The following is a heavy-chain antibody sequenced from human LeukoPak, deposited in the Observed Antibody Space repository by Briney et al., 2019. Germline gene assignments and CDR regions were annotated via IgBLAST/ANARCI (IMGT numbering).Heavy chain of an antibody. V-gene: IGHV4-34*01. J-gene: IGHJ4*02. CDR2: INHSGST. CDR1: GGSFSGYY. D-gene: IGHD4-17*01. Sequence: KPSETLSLTCAVYGGSFSGYYWSWIRQPPGKGLEWIGEINHSGSTNYNPSLKSRVTISVDTSKNQFPLKLSSVTAADTAVYYCARTTVAIFDYWGQGTLVTVSS. CDR3: ARTTVAIFDY.